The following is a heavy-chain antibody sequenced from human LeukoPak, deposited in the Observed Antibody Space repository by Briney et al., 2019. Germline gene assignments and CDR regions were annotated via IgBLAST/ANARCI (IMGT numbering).Heavy chain of an antibody. Sequence: PSETLSLTCTVSGDSVSSYYWSWIRQPPGKGLEWIGFIYYSATTKYNPSLKSRVTISVDTSKKQFSLSLNSVTAADTAVYYCARGGEDGYPFDYWGQGTLVTVSS. CDR2: IYYSATT. J-gene: IGHJ4*02. CDR3: ARGGEDGYPFDY. CDR1: GDSVSSYY. V-gene: IGHV4-59*02. D-gene: IGHD5-24*01.